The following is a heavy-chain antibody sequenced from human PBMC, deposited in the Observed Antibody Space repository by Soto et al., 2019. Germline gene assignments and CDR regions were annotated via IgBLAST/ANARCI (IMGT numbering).Heavy chain of an antibody. J-gene: IGHJ6*04. Sequence: GGSLRLSCAASGFTVSSKYMSWVRQAPGKGLEWVSLIQSGGPTYYADSVKGRFTISRDTSENTVHLQMDSLRAEDTAVYYCARDDVLCDGGRCYGVPLDFWGKGTTVTVAS. CDR2: IQSGGPT. CDR3: ARDDVLCDGGRCYGVPLDF. CDR1: GFTVSSKY. D-gene: IGHD2-15*01. V-gene: IGHV3-66*01.